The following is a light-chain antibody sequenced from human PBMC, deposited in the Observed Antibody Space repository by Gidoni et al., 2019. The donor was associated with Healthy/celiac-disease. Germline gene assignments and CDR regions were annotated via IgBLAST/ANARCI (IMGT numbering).Light chain of an antibody. V-gene: IGKV1-39*01. CDR2: AES. CDR1: QSISSY. J-gene: IGKJ1*01. CDR3: QQSYSTPTWT. Sequence: DIQMTQSPSSLSASVGDRVTITCRESQSISSYLNWYQQKPGKAPKLLIYAESSLQSGVPSRFSGSGYGTDFTLTISSLQPEDFATDYCQQSYSTPTWTFGQGTKVEIK.